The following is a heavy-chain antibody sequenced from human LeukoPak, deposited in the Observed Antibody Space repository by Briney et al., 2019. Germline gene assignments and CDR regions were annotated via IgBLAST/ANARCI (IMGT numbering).Heavy chain of an antibody. Sequence: SETLSLTCSVSSGSIISTNDYWGWIRQPPGKALEWIGTIYYSGSTYYNPSLKSRVVICVDTSQNQFSLRLTSLTAADTAVYYCARILARQFTSFSDSSPYTYYMDVWGKGTTVTVSS. CDR3: ARILARQFTSFSDSSPYTYYMDV. V-gene: IGHV4-39*07. J-gene: IGHJ6*03. CDR2: IYYSGST. D-gene: IGHD2/OR15-2a*01. CDR1: SGSIISTNDY.